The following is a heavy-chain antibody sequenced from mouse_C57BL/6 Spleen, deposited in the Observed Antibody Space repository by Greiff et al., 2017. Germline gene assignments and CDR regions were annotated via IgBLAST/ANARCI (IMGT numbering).Heavy chain of an antibody. V-gene: IGHV1-64*01. Sequence: QVQLQQPGPELVKPGASVLLSCKASGYPFTSCWLHWLKRRPGKGLQWIVMNHPNSGSTNYNAKFKSQATLTVDKSSSTAYMQLSSLTSEDSAVYYSAKNYYVSSYGYFEVWGTGTTVTVSS. CDR2: NHPNSGST. CDR1: GYPFTSCW. D-gene: IGHD1-1*01. J-gene: IGHJ1*03. CDR3: AKNYYVSSYGYFEV.